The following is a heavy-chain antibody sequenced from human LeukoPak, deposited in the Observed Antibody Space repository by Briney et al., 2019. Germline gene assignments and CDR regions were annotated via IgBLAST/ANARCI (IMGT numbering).Heavy chain of an antibody. J-gene: IGHJ4*02. CDR1: GFTFSTYS. Sequence: GGSLRLSCAASGFTFSTYSMEWVRQAPGKGLEWVSYISSVSSPIYYADSVKGGFTISRDNAKNSLYLQMNSLSDEDTAVYYCAGDLTGYSPYWGQGTLVTVSS. D-gene: IGHD1-26*01. CDR3: AGDLTGYSPY. CDR2: ISSVSSPI. V-gene: IGHV3-48*02.